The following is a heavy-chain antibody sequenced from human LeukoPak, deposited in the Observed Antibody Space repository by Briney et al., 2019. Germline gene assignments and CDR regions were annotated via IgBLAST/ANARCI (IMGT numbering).Heavy chain of an antibody. CDR2: IIPIFGTA. V-gene: IGHV1-69*13. Sequence: VASVKVSCKASGGTFSSYAISWVRQAPGQGLEWMGGIIPIFGTANYAQKFQGRVTITADESTSTAYMELSSLRSEDTAVHYCAILASFGELLYYFDYWGQGTLVTVSS. CDR3: AILASFGELLYYFDY. D-gene: IGHD3-10*01. J-gene: IGHJ4*02. CDR1: GGTFSSYA.